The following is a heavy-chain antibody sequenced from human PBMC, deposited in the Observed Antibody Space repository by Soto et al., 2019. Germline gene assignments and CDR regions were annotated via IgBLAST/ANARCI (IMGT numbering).Heavy chain of an antibody. J-gene: IGHJ4*02. D-gene: IGHD5-18*01. V-gene: IGHV4-34*01. Sequence: QVQLQQWGAGLLKPSETLSLTCAVYGGSFSGYYWSWIRQPPGKGLECIGDINHSGSTNYNPSLKSRVTISVDTSKNQFSLKLSSVTAADTAVYYCARAGYSYGYLGYWGQGTLVTVS. CDR1: GGSFSGYY. CDR2: INHSGST. CDR3: ARAGYSYGYLGY.